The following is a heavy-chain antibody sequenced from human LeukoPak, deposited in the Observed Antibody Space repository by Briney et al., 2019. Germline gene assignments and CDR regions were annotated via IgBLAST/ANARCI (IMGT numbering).Heavy chain of an antibody. V-gene: IGHV4-38-2*02. CDR1: NYSISRTYH. CDR3: ATMMYGSGNYYNSDY. Sequence: SETLSLTCSVSNYSISRTYHWGWIRQPPGKGLEWIGTIYHSGTTYYSPSLKSRVTISIHTSKNQFSLRLTSVTAADTAVYCCATMMYGSGNYYNSDYWGQGTLVTVSS. J-gene: IGHJ4*02. D-gene: IGHD3-10*01. CDR2: IYHSGTT.